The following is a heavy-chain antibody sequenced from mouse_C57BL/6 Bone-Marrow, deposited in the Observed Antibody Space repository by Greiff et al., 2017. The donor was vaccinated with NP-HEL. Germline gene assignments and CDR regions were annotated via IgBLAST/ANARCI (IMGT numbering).Heavy chain of an antibody. J-gene: IGHJ2*01. CDR1: GYTFTSYG. V-gene: IGHV1-81*01. CDR2: IYPRSGNT. CDR3: AAGGRGVFDY. Sequence: QVQLQQSGAELARPGASVKLSCKASGYTFTSYGISWVKQRTGQGLEWIGEIYPRSGNTYYNEKFKGKATLTADKSSSTAYMELRSLTSEDSAVYFCAAGGRGVFDYWGQGTTLTVSS. D-gene: IGHD1-1*01.